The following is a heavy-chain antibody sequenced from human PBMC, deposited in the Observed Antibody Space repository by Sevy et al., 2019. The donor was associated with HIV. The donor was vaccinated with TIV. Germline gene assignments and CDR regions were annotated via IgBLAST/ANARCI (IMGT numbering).Heavy chain of an antibody. J-gene: IGHJ3*01. CDR2: FYYSGDT. CDR3: ARERYDSNRYGLESGNDALDV. V-gene: IGHV4-59*01. CDR1: GGSISSYY. D-gene: IGHD4-4*01. Sequence: SETLSLTCTVSGGSISSYYWSWIRQPPGKGLEWIGYFYYSGDTDYNSSLKNRATISVDKSKNQLSLRLSSVTAADTAVYYCARERYDSNRYGLESGNDALDVWGQGTLVTVSS.